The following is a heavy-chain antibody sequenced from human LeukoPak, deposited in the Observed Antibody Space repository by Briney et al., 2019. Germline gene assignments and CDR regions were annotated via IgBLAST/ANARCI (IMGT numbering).Heavy chain of an antibody. J-gene: IGHJ4*02. CDR1: GGSFSGYY. CDR2: INHSGST. D-gene: IGHD3-10*01. V-gene: IGHV4-34*01. CDR3: ARGGDGSGSHPGY. Sequence: SETLSLTCAVYGGSFSGYYRSWIRQPPGKGLEWIGEINHSGSTNYNPSLKSRVTISVDTSKNQFSLKLSSVTAADTAGYYCARGGDGSGSHPGYWGQGTLVTVSS.